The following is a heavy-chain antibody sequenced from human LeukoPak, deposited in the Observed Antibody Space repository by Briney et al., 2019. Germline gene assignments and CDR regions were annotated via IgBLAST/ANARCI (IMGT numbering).Heavy chain of an antibody. V-gene: IGHV3-30-3*01. J-gene: IGHJ4*02. CDR1: GLTFSRYT. Sequence: QPGRSLTLSCVASGLTFSRYTMHWVRQTPGKGLEWVAVISLDRVTTFYADSVKGRFTISRDNSKNTLYLRMNTLRADDTAIYYCAIDLIDGLPDYFDYWGQGPLVTVSS. CDR3: AIDLIDGLPDYFDY. CDR2: ISLDRVTT. D-gene: IGHD2-21*01.